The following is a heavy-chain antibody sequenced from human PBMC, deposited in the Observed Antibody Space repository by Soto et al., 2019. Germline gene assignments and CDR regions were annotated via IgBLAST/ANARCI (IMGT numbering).Heavy chain of an antibody. V-gene: IGHV1-18*01. CDR1: GYTFTSYG. Sequence: ASVKVSCKASGYTFTSYGISLVRQAPGQGLEWMGWISAYNGNTNYAQKLQGRVTMTTDTSTSTAYMELRSLRSDDTAVYYCARRPSSSWYYYFDYWVQGTLVTVSS. CDR3: ARRPSSSWYYYFDY. CDR2: ISAYNGNT. D-gene: IGHD6-13*01. J-gene: IGHJ4*02.